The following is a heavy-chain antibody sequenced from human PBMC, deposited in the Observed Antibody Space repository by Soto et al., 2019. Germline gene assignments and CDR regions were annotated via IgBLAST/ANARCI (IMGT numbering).Heavy chain of an antibody. V-gene: IGHV3-23*01. CDR2: IRGSGTDP. J-gene: IGHJ4*02. CDR1: GFTFSDYA. D-gene: IGHD2-8*02. CDR3: AKDPVRGGTGGSWFDY. Sequence: EVHLLESGGGLVQPGGSLRLSCTASGFTFSDYAMTWVRQAPGKGLEWVSVIRGSGTDPSYADSVKGRFTVSRDNSRNTLYLQLNSLRVEDSAIYFCAKDPVRGGTGGSWFDYWGQGTLVTVSS.